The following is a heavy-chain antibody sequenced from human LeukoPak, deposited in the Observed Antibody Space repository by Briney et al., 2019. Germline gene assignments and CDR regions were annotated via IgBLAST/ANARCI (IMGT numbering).Heavy chain of an antibody. CDR3: AKADYGDYSFLFDY. D-gene: IGHD4-17*01. CDR1: GFTFDDYA. Sequence: GGSLRLSCAASGFTFDDYAMHWVRQAPGKGLEWVSGISWNSGSIGYADSVKGRFTISRDNAKNSLYLQMNSLRAEDTALYYCAKADYGDYSFLFDYWGQGTLVTVSS. CDR2: ISWNSGSI. J-gene: IGHJ4*02. V-gene: IGHV3-9*01.